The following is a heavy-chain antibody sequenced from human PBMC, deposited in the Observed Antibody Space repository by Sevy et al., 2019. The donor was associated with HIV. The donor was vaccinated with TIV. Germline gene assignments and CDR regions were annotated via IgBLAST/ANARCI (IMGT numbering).Heavy chain of an antibody. Sequence: GGSLRLSCAASGFTFSSYSMNWVRQAPGKGLEWVSYISSTSSTIYYADSVKGRFTISRDNAKNSLYLQMNSLRAEDTAVYYCARHRGVDYGDYSDEGGFNWLDPWGQGTLVTVSS. D-gene: IGHD4-17*01. V-gene: IGHV3-48*01. CDR3: ARHRGVDYGDYSDEGGFNWLDP. J-gene: IGHJ5*02. CDR1: GFTFSSYS. CDR2: ISSTSSTI.